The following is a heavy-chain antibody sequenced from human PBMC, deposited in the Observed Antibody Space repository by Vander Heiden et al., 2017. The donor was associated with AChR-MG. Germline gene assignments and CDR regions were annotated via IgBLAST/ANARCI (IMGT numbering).Heavy chain of an antibody. CDR1: GFTFSSYG. CDR3: AKVISRWADSSGCFDY. J-gene: IGHJ4*02. CDR2: ITGSGDST. D-gene: IGHD3-22*01. V-gene: IGHV3-23*01. Sequence: QLLASGGGFVQPGESLRLPWAASGFTFSSYGMTWVRQAPGRGREWVSAITGSGDSTYYADSVKGRFAISRDNSNNTLSLQMNSLRAEDTAVYYCAKVISRWADSSGCFDYWGQGTLVTVSS.